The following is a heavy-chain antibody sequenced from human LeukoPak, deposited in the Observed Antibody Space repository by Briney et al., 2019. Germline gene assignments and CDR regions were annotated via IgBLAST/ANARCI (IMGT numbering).Heavy chain of an antibody. D-gene: IGHD6-19*01. V-gene: IGHV1-8*03. J-gene: IGHJ4*02. CDR3: ARVARRGQWLVLGY. CDR2: MNPNSGNT. CDR1: GYTFTSYY. Sequence: ASVKVSCKASGYTFTSYYMHWVRQATGQGLEWMGWMNPNSGNTGYAQKFQGRVTITRNNSISTAHMELSSLRSEDTAVYYCARVARRGQWLVLGYWGQGTLVTVSS.